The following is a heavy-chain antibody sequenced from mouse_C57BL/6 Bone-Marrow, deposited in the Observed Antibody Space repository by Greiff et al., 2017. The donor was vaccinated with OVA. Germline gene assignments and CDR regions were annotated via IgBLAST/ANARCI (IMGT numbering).Heavy chain of an antibody. D-gene: IGHD1-1*01. CDR1: GYSITSGYY. V-gene: IGHV3-6*01. CDR2: ISYDGSN. J-gene: IGHJ1*03. Sequence: EVQLVESGPGLVKPSQSLSLTCSVTGYSITSGYYWNWIRQFPGNKLEWMGYISYDGSNNYNPSLKNRISITRDTSKNQFFLKLNSVTTEDTATYYCARDGVVAYWYFDVWGTGTTVTVSS. CDR3: ARDGVVAYWYFDV.